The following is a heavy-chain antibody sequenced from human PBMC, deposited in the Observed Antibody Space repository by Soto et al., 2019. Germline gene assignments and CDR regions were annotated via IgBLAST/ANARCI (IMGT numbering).Heavy chain of an antibody. J-gene: IGHJ6*03. CDR1: GGSFSGYY. D-gene: IGHD6-6*01. CDR2: INHNGST. CDR3: ARVSRVYYYYYYMDV. Sequence: SETLSLTCAVYGGSFSGYYWSWIRQPPGKGLEWIGEINHNGSTNYNPSLKSRVTISVDTSKNQFSLKLSSVTAADTAVYYCARVSRVYYYYYYMDVWGKGTTVTVSS. V-gene: IGHV4-34*01.